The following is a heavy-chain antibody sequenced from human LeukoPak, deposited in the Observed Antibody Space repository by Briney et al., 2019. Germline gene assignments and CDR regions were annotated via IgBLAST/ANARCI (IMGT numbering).Heavy chain of an antibody. J-gene: IGHJ4*02. D-gene: IGHD3-3*01. Sequence: GGSLRLSCAASGFTFSSYTMNWVRQAPGKGLEWVSSISGSSSYIYYADSVRGRFTISRDNAKNSVYVQMNNLRAEDTAVYYCTRDVLLHPGDDYWGQGTLVTVSS. CDR1: GFTFSSYT. V-gene: IGHV3-21*01. CDR3: TRDVLLHPGDDY. CDR2: ISGSSSYI.